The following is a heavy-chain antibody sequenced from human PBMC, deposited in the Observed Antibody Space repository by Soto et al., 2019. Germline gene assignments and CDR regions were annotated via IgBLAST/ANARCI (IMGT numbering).Heavy chain of an antibody. CDR1: GYTFTGYY. J-gene: IGHJ4*02. CDR2: INPNSGGT. Sequence: QVQLVQSGAEVKKPGASVKVSCKASGYTFTGYYLHWLRQAPGQGLEWMGWINPNSGGTNYAQKFQGRVTMTRDTSISTAYMDLSSLRYDDTAVYYCAGGGNSGLREFDYWGQGTLVTVSS. CDR3: AGGGNSGLREFDY. V-gene: IGHV1-2*02. D-gene: IGHD3-16*01.